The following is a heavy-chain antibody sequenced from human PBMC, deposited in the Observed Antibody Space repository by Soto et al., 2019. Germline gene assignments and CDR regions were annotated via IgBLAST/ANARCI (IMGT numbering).Heavy chain of an antibody. V-gene: IGHV3-74*01. D-gene: IGHD1-1*01. CDR2: IGPSGSGT. CDR1: GFTFSSHW. J-gene: IGHJ4*02. CDR3: TRDNNWSYDY. Sequence: GGSLRLSWAASGFTFSSHWMHWVRQAPGKGLVWVSHIGPSGSGTRDADSVQGRFTISRDNARNTLYLQMNSLRDEDTAVYYYTRDNNWSYDYWGQGILVTVSS.